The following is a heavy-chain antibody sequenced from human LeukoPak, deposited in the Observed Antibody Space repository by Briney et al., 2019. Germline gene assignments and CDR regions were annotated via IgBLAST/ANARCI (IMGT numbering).Heavy chain of an antibody. J-gene: IGHJ4*02. V-gene: IGHV4-34*01. CDR3: ARGGYRYGYNH. CDR1: GGSFSGFY. CDR2: INHRGVT. D-gene: IGHD5-18*01. Sequence: SETLSLICDVSGGSFSGFYWAWIRQPPGKGLEWIGEINHRGVTNYNPSLRSRLTMSVDTPKNQFSLKVHSVTAADTAVYHCARGGYRYGYNHWGQGTLVTVSS.